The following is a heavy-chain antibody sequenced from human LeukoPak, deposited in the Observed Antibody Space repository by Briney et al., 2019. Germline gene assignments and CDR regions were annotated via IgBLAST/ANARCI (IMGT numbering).Heavy chain of an antibody. Sequence: SETLSLTCTVSGGSFSSSSYYWGWIRQPPGKGLEWIGSKFYFGRTYHNPSLTSRVTTSIDGSKNQFSLNLTSVTAADTAVYYCARGPVRLARPFDYWGQGTLVTVSS. J-gene: IGHJ4*02. V-gene: IGHV4-39*02. CDR3: ARGPVRLARPFDY. CDR2: KFYFGRT. D-gene: IGHD3-9*01. CDR1: GGSFSSSSYY.